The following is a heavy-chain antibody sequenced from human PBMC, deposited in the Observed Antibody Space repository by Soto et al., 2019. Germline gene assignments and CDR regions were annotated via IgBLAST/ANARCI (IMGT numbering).Heavy chain of an antibody. Sequence: SETLSLTCTVSGGSVSSGSYYWSWIRQPPGKGLEWIGYFYYSGSTNYNPSLKSRVTISVDSSKNQFSLDLSLVTAADTAVYYCAREIDYGSSWYIDYWGQGIPVTVSS. V-gene: IGHV4-61*01. D-gene: IGHD6-13*01. CDR1: GGSVSSGSYY. CDR3: AREIDYGSSWYIDY. CDR2: FYYSGST. J-gene: IGHJ4*02.